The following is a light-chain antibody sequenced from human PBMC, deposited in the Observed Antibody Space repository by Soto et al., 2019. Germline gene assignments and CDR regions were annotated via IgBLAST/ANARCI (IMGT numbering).Light chain of an antibody. J-gene: IGKJ1*01. CDR2: GAS. CDR1: QSVSSSY. Sequence: EIVLTQSPGTLSLSPGERATLSCRASQSVSSSYLAWYQQKPGQAPRLLIYGASSRATGIPDRFSGSGSGTGLTLTISRLEPEDFAVYYCQQDGSSRTFGQGTKVEIK. V-gene: IGKV3-20*01. CDR3: QQDGSSRT.